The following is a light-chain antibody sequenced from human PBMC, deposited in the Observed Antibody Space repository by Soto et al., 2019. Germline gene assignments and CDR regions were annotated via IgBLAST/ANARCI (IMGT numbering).Light chain of an antibody. J-gene: IGKJ1*01. CDR2: GAS. V-gene: IGKV3-20*01. Sequence: EIVLTQSPGTLSLSPGERATLSCRASQSVSSTYLGWDQQKPGQAPRLLIYGASSRATCIPDRFSGSGSATDFTLTIARLEPEDFAVYYCQLYGTSPPRTFGQGTKVEIK. CDR1: QSVSSTY. CDR3: QLYGTSPPRT.